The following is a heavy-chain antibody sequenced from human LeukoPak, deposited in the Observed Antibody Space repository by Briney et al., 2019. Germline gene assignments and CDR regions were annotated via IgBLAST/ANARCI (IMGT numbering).Heavy chain of an antibody. CDR1: GGSISSYY. CDR2: IYTSGST. J-gene: IGHJ4*02. D-gene: IGHD4-17*01. V-gene: IGHV4-4*07. CDR3: ARGGGYGDYGYVDN. Sequence: PSETLSLTCTVSGGSISSYYWSWIRQPARKGLECIWRIYTSGSTNYNPSLKSRVTMSVDTSKNQFSLKLSSMTAADAAVYYCARGGGYGDYGYVDNWGQGTLVTVSS.